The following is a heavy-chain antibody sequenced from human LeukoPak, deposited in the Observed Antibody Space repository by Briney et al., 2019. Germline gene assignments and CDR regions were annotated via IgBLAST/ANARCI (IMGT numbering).Heavy chain of an antibody. D-gene: IGHD6-19*01. Sequence: GGSLRLSCLASGFTFSNYAMSWVRQAPGKGLEWVSGISGSGGNTYHADSVKGRFTISRDNSKNTLYLEMKSLRVEDTAVYYCARLVWLDGNFDYWGQGALLTVSS. V-gene: IGHV3-23*01. J-gene: IGHJ4*02. CDR3: ARLVWLDGNFDY. CDR1: GFTFSNYA. CDR2: ISGSGGNT.